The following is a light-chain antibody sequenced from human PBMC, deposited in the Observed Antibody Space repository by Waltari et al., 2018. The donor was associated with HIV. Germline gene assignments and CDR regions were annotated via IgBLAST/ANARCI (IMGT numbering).Light chain of an antibody. Sequence: QSVLTQPPTASGTPGQRVTISCSGSNSNIGNNTVNWYQQLPGTAPKLLIYRNNQRPSGVPDRFSGSKSGTSASLAISGLHSEDEADYYCAAWDDSLNGVVFGGGTKLTVL. CDR3: AAWDDSLNGVV. V-gene: IGLV1-44*01. CDR2: RNN. J-gene: IGLJ2*01. CDR1: NSNIGNNT.